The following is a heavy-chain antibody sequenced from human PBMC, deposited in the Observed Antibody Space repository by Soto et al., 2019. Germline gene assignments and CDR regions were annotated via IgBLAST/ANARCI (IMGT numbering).Heavy chain of an antibody. Sequence: SMKFSCKASGAIFSSYGISWVLQPPSQSLEWMGGIIPIFGTANYAQKFQGRVTITRDTSASTAYMELSSLRSEDTAVYYCARFRDSRAVAGTRRFAFDIWGQGTMVTVSS. CDR1: GAIFSSYG. J-gene: IGHJ3*02. CDR2: IIPIFGTA. CDR3: ARFRDSRAVAGTRRFAFDI. D-gene: IGHD6-19*01. V-gene: IGHV1-69*05.